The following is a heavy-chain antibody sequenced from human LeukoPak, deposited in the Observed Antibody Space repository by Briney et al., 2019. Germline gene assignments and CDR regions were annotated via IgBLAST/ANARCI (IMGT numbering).Heavy chain of an antibody. J-gene: IGHJ4*02. CDR1: GFTSSSYW. CDR2: IKQDGSEK. V-gene: IGHV3-7*01. CDR3: ARYIYSNDWYYFDY. Sequence: GGSLRLSCAASGFTSSSYWMSWVRQAPGKGLEWVANIKQDGSEKYYVDSVKGRFTISRDNAKNSLYLQMNSLRAEDTAVYYCARYIYSNDWYYFDYWGQGTLVAVSS. D-gene: IGHD3-9*01.